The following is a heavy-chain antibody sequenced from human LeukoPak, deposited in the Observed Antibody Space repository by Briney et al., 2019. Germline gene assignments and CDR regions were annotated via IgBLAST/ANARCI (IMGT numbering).Heavy chain of an antibody. CDR2: INPNSGGT. V-gene: IGHV1-2*02. CDR1: GYTFTGCY. J-gene: IGHJ5*02. D-gene: IGHD1-7*01. CDR3: ARGYNWNYRNWFDP. Sequence: GASVKVSCKASGYTFTGCYMHWVRQAPGQGLEWMGWINPNSGGTNYAQKFQGRVTMTRDTSISTAYMELSRLRSDDTAVYYCARGYNWNYRNWFDPWGQGTLVTVSS.